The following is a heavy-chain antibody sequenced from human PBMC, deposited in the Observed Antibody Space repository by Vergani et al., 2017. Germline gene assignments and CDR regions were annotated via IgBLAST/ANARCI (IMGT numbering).Heavy chain of an antibody. CDR3: AKNPGLRIVGVFTLAY. D-gene: IGHD1-26*01. CDR1: GFTFSSYA. CDR2: ISGSGGST. V-gene: IGHV3-23*01. J-gene: IGHJ4*02. Sequence: EVQLLESGGGLVQPGGSQRLSCAASGFTFSSYAMNWVRQAPGKGLEWVLAISGSGGSTYYADSVRGRFTISRDNSKNTLYLQMKGLRAEDTAVYYCAKNPGLRIVGVFTLAYWGQGALVTVSS.